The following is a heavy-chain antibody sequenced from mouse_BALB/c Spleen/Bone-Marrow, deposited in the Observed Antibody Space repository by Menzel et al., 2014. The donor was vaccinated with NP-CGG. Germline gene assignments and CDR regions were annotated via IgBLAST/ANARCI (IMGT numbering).Heavy chain of an antibody. Sequence: DVHLVESGGGLVQPGGSMKLSCVASGFTFNNYWMNWVRQSPEKGLEWVAEIRLKSNNYATQYAESVKVRFTISRDDSKSSVYLQMSNLRAEDTGIYYCASTTVVGMDYWGQGTSVTVSS. V-gene: IGHV6-6*02. CDR2: IRLKSNNYAT. J-gene: IGHJ4*01. CDR3: ASTTVVGMDY. CDR1: GFTFNNYW. D-gene: IGHD1-1*01.